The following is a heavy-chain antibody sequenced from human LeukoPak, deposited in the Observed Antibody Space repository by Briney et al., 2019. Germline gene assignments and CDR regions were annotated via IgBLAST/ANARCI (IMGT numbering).Heavy chain of an antibody. CDR1: GFTVSSYY. V-gene: IGHV3-66*01. CDR2: ISSGGDT. Sequence: GSLRLSCAASGFTVSSYYMSWVRQAPGKGLEWVSVISSGGDTNYADSVKGRFTISRDASKNTLYLQMNSLRAEDTAVYYCARRQYFAFDCWGQGTLVTVSS. CDR3: ARRQYFAFDC. J-gene: IGHJ4*02.